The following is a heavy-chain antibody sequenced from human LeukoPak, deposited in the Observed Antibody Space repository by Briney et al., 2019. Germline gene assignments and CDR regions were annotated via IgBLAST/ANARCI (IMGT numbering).Heavy chain of an antibody. CDR2: IYPADSDT. V-gene: IGHV5-51*01. D-gene: IGHD2-15*01. J-gene: IGHJ3*02. Sequence: GESLQISCKGSGYSITDYWIAWVRQLPGKGLEWMGIIYPADSDTRYSPSIQGQVTISADKSISTAYLQWSSLKASDTAMYYCARRGYCSGGDCFSNVFDIWGQGTVVTVSS. CDR3: ARRGYCSGGDCFSNVFDI. CDR1: GYSITDYW.